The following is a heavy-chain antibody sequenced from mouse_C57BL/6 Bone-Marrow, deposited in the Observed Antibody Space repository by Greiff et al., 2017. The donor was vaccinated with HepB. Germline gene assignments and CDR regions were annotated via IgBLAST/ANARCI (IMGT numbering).Heavy chain of an antibody. CDR3: AKSSYGFDV. CDR1: GFSLTSYG. CDR2: IWRGGST. Sequence: VQLQQSGPGLVQPSQSLSITCTVSGFSLTSYGVHWVRQSPGKGLEWLGAIWRGGSTDYNAAFMSRLSITKDNSKSQVIFKMNSLQTDDTDIYYCAKSSYGFDVWGTGTTVTVSS. D-gene: IGHD1-1*01. V-gene: IGHV2-5*01. J-gene: IGHJ1*03.